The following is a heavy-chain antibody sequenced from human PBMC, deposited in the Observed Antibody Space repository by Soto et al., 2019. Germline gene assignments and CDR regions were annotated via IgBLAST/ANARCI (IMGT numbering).Heavy chain of an antibody. J-gene: IGHJ4*02. CDR2: IYYSGST. CDR1: GGSISGGGGYY. V-gene: IGHV4-31*03. CDR3: ARRASSGRDPFYFDY. Sequence: QVHLQESGPGLVKASQTLSLTCTVSGGSISGGGGYYWSWIRQHPGKGLEWIGYIYYSGSTYYNPSLKSRATISVDTSEKQFSLKLSSVTAADTAVYYCARRASSGRDPFYFDYWGQGTLVAVSS. D-gene: IGHD6-6*01.